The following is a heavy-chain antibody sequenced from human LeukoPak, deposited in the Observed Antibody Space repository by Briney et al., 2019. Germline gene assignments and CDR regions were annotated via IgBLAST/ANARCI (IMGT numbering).Heavy chain of an antibody. CDR1: GFTFADYA. V-gene: IGHV3-9*01. CDR2: ISWNIVSI. D-gene: IGHD3-22*01. Sequence: GGSLRLSCAASGFTFADYAMHSVRQDPGKGLEWVSGISWNIVSIGYADSVKGRFTISRDNAKNSLYLQMNSLRAEDTALYYCAKVGDSSGYYYIDYWGQGTLVTVSS. CDR3: AKVGDSSGYYYIDY. J-gene: IGHJ4*02.